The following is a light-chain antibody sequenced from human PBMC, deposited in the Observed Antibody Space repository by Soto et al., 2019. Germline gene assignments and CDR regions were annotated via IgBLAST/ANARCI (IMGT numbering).Light chain of an antibody. Sequence: QSVLTQPASVSGSPGQSITISCTGTSSDVGGYNYVSWYQQQPGKAPKFMIYDVSNRPSGVSTPSSASKPGNTAPLTISGLLAEDEANYYCCSYPTSNTPQIVFGTGTKVTVL. V-gene: IGLV2-14*01. CDR1: SSDVGGYNY. CDR3: CSYPTSNTPQIV. CDR2: DVS. J-gene: IGLJ1*01.